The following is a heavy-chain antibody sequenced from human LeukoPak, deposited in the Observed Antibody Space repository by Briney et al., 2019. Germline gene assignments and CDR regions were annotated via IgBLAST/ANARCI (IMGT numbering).Heavy chain of an antibody. J-gene: IGHJ3*02. CDR2: ISAYNGNT. Sequence: ASVKVSCKASGYTFTSYGISWVRQAPGQGLEWMGWISAYNGNTNYAQKLQGRVTMTTDTSTSTAYMELRSLRSDDTAVYYCARDRIVGATDDALDIWGQGTMVTVSS. V-gene: IGHV1-18*01. D-gene: IGHD1-26*01. CDR3: ARDRIVGATDDALDI. CDR1: GYTFTSYG.